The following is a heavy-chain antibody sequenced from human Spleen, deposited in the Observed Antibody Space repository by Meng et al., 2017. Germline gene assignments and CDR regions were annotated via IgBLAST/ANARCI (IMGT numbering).Heavy chain of an antibody. Sequence: GESLKISCASSGFTFSSYAMSWVRQAPGKGLEWVSAISGSGGSTYYADSVKGRFTISRDNSKNTLYLQMNSLRAEDTAVYYCAKGMRPFMIVGVIEGAFDYWGQGTPVTVSS. J-gene: IGHJ4*02. CDR3: AKGMRPFMIVGVIEGAFDY. D-gene: IGHD3-22*01. CDR2: ISGSGGST. CDR1: GFTFSSYA. V-gene: IGHV3-23*01.